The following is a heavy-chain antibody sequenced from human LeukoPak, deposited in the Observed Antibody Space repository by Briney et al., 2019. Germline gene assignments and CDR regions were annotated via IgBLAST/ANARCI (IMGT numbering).Heavy chain of an antibody. J-gene: IGHJ4*02. V-gene: IGHV4-4*09. CDR3: ARHDAGIAARPFDN. CDR1: GGSISTYD. Sequence: PSETLSLTCTVSGGSISTYDWRWIRRPPGKGVEGIAYIHARGPTNYNPSLKSRITISVDTSKNQFSLKLSSVTAADTAVYYCARHDAGIAARPFDNWGQGTLVTVSS. D-gene: IGHD6-6*01. CDR2: IHARGPT.